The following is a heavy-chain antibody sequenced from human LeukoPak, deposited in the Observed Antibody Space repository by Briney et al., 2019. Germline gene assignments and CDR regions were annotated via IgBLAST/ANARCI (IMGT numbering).Heavy chain of an antibody. Sequence: TSETLSLTCAVSGGSISSSNWWSWVRQPPGKGLEWIGEIYHSGSTNYNPSLKSRVTISVDKSKNQFSLKLSSVTAADTAVYYCARGNLGRYYYYGMDVWGKGTTVTVSS. CDR2: IYHSGST. V-gene: IGHV4-4*02. D-gene: IGHD3-10*01. CDR1: GGSISSSNW. J-gene: IGHJ6*04. CDR3: ARGNLGRYYYYGMDV.